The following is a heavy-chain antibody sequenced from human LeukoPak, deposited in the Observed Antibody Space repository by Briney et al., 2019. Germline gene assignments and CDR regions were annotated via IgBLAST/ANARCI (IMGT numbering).Heavy chain of an antibody. CDR1: GFTFSSYG. Sequence: PGGSLRLSRAASGFTFSSYGMHWVRQAPGKGLEWVAFIRYDGSNKYYADSMKRRFTISRDNSKNTLYLQVNSLRAEDTAVYYCAKGHLNYGELPYDAFDIWGQGTMVTVSS. D-gene: IGHD4-17*01. CDR2: IRYDGSNK. CDR3: AKGHLNYGELPYDAFDI. V-gene: IGHV3-30*02. J-gene: IGHJ3*02.